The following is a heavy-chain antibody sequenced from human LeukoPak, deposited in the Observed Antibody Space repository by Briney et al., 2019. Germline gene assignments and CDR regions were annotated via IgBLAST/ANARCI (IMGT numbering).Heavy chain of an antibody. CDR1: GGTFSSYA. J-gene: IGHJ4*02. CDR3: ARGGYYYDSSGYSHLPDY. Sequence: ASVKVSCKASGGTFSSYAISWVRQAPGQGLEWMGGIIPIFGTANYAQKFQGRVTIIADESTSTAYMELSSLRSEDTAVYYCARGGYYYDSSGYSHLPDYWGQGTLVTVSA. D-gene: IGHD3-22*01. CDR2: IIPIFGTA. V-gene: IGHV1-69*13.